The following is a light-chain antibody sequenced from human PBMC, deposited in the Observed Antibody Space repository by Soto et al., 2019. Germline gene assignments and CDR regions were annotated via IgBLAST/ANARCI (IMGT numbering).Light chain of an antibody. CDR1: QSVSSSY. CDR2: GAS. CDR3: QQYGSSPRT. J-gene: IGKJ1*01. V-gene: IGKV3-20*01. Sequence: EIVLTQSPCTLSLSPGERATLSCRASQSVSSSYLAWYQQKPGQAPRLLIYGASSRATGIPNRFSGRGSGTDFTLTISRLEPEDFAVYYCQQYGSSPRTFGQGTKV.